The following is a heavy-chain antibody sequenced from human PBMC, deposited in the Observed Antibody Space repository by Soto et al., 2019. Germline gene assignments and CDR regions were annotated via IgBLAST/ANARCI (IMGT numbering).Heavy chain of an antibody. CDR2: IYFRGNT. D-gene: IGHD3-9*01. V-gene: IGHV4-39*01. CDR1: RSVVIGGSR. CDR3: ARLEGLATLSYYFEF. Sequence: SETLSLTCADSRSVVIGGSRSISISQTPGKGLEGIGSIYFRGNTYYNPSLQTRVTISLDKSKSQFSLKLNSVTAADSAVYFCARLEGLATLSYYFEFSGQGALVTVPS. J-gene: IGHJ4*02.